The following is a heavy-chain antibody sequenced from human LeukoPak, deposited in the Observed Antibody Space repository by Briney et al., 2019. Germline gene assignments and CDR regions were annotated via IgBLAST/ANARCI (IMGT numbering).Heavy chain of an antibody. CDR3: AREGGVATLDY. Sequence: GGSLRLSCAASGFTFSSYSMNWVRQAPGKGLEWVSSISSSSSYIYYADSVKGRFTISRDNAKNSLYLQMNSLRAEDAAVYYCAREGGVATLDYWGQGTLVTVSS. D-gene: IGHD5-12*01. J-gene: IGHJ4*02. CDR2: ISSSSSYI. V-gene: IGHV3-21*01. CDR1: GFTFSSYS.